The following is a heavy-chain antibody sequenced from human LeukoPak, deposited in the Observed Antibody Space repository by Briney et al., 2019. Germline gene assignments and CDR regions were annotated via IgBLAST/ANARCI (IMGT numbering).Heavy chain of an antibody. V-gene: IGHV4-59*01. J-gene: IGHJ3*02. CDR3: ARVQLRYFDWSQSAAFDI. CDR2: IYYSGST. CDR1: GGSISSYY. Sequence: PSKTLSLTCTVSGGSISSYYWSWIRQPPGKGLEWIGYIYYSGSTNYNPSLKSRVTISVDTSKNQFSLKLSSVTAADTAVYYCARVQLRYFDWSQSAAFDIWGQGTMVTVSS. D-gene: IGHD3-9*01.